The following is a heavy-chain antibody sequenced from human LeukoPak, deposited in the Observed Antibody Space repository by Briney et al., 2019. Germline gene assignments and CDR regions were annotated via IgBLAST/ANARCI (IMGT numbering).Heavy chain of an antibody. CDR3: ARRVELERLPQFDY. D-gene: IGHD1-1*01. CDR2: IYYSGST. CDR1: GGSISSGGYY. J-gene: IGHJ4*02. Sequence: SSETLSLTCTVSGGSISSGGYYWSWIRQHPGKGLEWIGYIYYSGSTYYNPSLKSRVTISVDTSKNQFSLKLSSVTAADTAVYYCARRVELERLPQFDYWGQGTLVTVSS. V-gene: IGHV4-31*03.